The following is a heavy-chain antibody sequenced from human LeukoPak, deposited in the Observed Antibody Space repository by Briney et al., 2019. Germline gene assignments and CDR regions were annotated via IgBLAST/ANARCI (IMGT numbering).Heavy chain of an antibody. Sequence: SETLSLTCSVSGGSISSYYWSWIRQSPGKGLEWIGHIYYSGSTNYNPSLKSRVTISVDTSKNQFSLKLSSVTAADTAVYYCASPLLWFGGAGSAFDIWGQGKMVTVSS. J-gene: IGHJ3*02. CDR1: GGSISSYY. CDR3: ASPLLWFGGAGSAFDI. CDR2: IYYSGST. V-gene: IGHV4-59*08. D-gene: IGHD3-10*01.